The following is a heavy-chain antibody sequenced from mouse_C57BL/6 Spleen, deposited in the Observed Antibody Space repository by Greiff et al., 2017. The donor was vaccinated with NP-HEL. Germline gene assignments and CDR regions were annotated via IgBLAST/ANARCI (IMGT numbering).Heavy chain of an antibody. CDR1: GFSLSTSGMG. Sequence: QVTLKVSGPGILQSSQTLSLTCSFSGFSLSTSGMGVSWIRQPSGKGLEWLAHIYWDDDKRYNPSLKSRLTISKDTSRNQVFLKITSVDTADTATYYCARRERESSYYDYDEGFAYWGQGTLVTVSA. J-gene: IGHJ3*01. D-gene: IGHD2-4*01. CDR2: IYWDDDK. CDR3: ARRERESSYYDYDEGFAY. V-gene: IGHV8-12*01.